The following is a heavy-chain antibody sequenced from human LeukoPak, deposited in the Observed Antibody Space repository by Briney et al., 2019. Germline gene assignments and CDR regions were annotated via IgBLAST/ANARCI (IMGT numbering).Heavy chain of an antibody. D-gene: IGHD1-7*01. CDR3: ARDRYNWNYGAQDV. V-gene: IGHV3-20*04. J-gene: IGHJ6*04. Sequence: PGGSLRLSCAAPGFTFDDYGMSWVRQAPGKGLEWVSGINWNGGSTGYADSVKGRFTISRDNAKNSLYLQMNSLRAEDTALYYCARDRYNWNYGAQDVWGKGTTVTVSS. CDR2: INWNGGST. CDR1: GFTFDDYG.